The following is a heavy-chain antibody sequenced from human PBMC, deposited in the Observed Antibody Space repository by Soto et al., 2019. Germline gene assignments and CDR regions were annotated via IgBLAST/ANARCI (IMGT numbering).Heavy chain of an antibody. CDR2: IYYSGST. D-gene: IGHD5-12*01. J-gene: IGHJ3*02. CDR1: GGSISSGGYY. CDR3: ARDSGDGYNAFDI. V-gene: IGHV4-31*03. Sequence: SETLSLTCTVSGGSISSGGYYWSRIRQHPGKGLEWIGYIYYSGSTYYNPSLKSRVTISADTSKNQFSLKLSSVTAADTAVYYCARDSGDGYNAFDIWGQGTMVTVSS.